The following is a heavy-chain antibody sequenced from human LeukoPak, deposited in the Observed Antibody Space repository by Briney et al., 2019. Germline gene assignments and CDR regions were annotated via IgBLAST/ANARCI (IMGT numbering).Heavy chain of an antibody. J-gene: IGHJ3*02. CDR3: AILVGVLTGPDAFDI. CDR1: GYTFTSYG. CDR2: ISAYNGNT. V-gene: IGHV1-18*01. Sequence: ASVKVSCKASGYTFTSYGIRWVRQAPGQGLEWMGWISAYNGNTNYAQQLQGRVTMTTDTSTSTAYMERRSLRSDDTAVYYCAILVGVLTGPDAFDIWGQGTMVTVSS. D-gene: IGHD3-9*01.